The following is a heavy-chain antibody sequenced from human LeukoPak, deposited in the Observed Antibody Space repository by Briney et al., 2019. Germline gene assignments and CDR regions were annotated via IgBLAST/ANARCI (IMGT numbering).Heavy chain of an antibody. V-gene: IGHV1-18*01. CDR2: ISAYNGNT. Sequence: ASVKVPCKASGYTFTSYGISWVRQAPGQGLEWMGWISAYNGNTNYAQKLQGRVTMTADTSTSTAYMELRSLRSDDTAVYYCARARGRDSSSWDEDFDYWGQGTLVTVSS. D-gene: IGHD6-13*01. J-gene: IGHJ4*02. CDR3: ARARGRDSSSWDEDFDY. CDR1: GYTFTSYG.